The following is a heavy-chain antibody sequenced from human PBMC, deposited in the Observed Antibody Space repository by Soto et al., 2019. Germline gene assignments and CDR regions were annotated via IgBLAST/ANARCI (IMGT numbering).Heavy chain of an antibody. CDR1: GFTFEDYA. Sequence: EVQLVESGGGLVQPGRSLRLSCAASGFTFEDYAMHWVRQAPGKGLEWVSGISWNSGSIVYADSVKGRFTISRDNAKNSLYLQMNSLRVEDTALYYCAKIEGPGSRPFDHWGQGTLVSVSS. J-gene: IGHJ4*02. CDR2: ISWNSGSI. D-gene: IGHD5-12*01. V-gene: IGHV3-9*01. CDR3: AKIEGPGSRPFDH.